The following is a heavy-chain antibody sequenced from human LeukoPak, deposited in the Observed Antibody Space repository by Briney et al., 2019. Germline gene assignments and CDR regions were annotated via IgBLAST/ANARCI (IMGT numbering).Heavy chain of an antibody. J-gene: IGHJ4*02. CDR2: VSGSRDTT. D-gene: IGHD3-16*01. CDR3: AKGGEWSPFDY. V-gene: IGHV3-23*01. Sequence: GGPLRLSCAASGFTFSRSAMSWVRQAPGKGLEWVSTVSGSRDTTYYADSVQGRFTISRDNSKNTLYLQMNSLRADDTAVYYCAKGGEWSPFDYWGQGTVDTVSS. CDR1: GFTFSRSA.